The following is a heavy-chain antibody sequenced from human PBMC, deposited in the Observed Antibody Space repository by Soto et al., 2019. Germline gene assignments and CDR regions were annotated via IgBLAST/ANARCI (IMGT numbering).Heavy chain of an antibody. CDR2: ISSNGGST. Sequence: GETLRLSCSASGFTISSYANHWVRQAPGKGLDYVSAISSNGGSTYYADSVKGRFTISRDNSKNTLYLQMSSLRAEDTAVYYCVKDPDLYYYGSGSYYGGYYGMDVWRQGNTVIVSS. CDR1: GFTISSYA. J-gene: IGHJ6*02. V-gene: IGHV3-64D*06. D-gene: IGHD3-10*01. CDR3: VKDPDLYYYGSGSYYGGYYGMDV.